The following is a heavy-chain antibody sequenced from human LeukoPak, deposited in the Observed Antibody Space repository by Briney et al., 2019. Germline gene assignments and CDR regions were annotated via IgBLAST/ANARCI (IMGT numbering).Heavy chain of an antibody. CDR3: ARSGDSYDYAFDI. CDR1: GGSISSFY. CDR2: IYYSGSI. J-gene: IGHJ3*02. V-gene: IGHV4-59*01. Sequence: PSETLSLTCPVSGGSISSFYWSWSRQPPGKGLEWIGYIYYSGSINYNPSLKSRVTISVDTSKNQFSLKLSSVTAADTAVYYCARSGDSYDYAFDIWGQGTMVTVSS. D-gene: IGHD5-18*01.